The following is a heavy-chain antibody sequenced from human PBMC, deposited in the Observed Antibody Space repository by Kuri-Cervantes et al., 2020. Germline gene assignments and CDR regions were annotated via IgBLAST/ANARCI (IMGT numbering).Heavy chain of an antibody. J-gene: IGHJ5*02. Sequence: GESRKISCAASGFTFSSYSMNWVRQAPGKGLEWVSSISSSSSYIYYADSVKGRFTISRDNAKNSLYLQMNSLRDEDTAVYYCARCSGSYSDWFDPWGQGTLVTVSS. CDR3: ARCSGSYSDWFDP. V-gene: IGHV3-21*01. CDR1: GFTFSSYS. D-gene: IGHD1-26*01. CDR2: ISSSSSYI.